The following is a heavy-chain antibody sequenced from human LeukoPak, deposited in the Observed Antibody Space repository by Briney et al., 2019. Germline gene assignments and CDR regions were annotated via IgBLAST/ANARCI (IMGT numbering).Heavy chain of an antibody. J-gene: IGHJ4*02. CDR3: ARMSSYCDY. D-gene: IGHD2-2*01. V-gene: IGHV3-7*01. Sequence: PARSLRLSCVPSGFTFSSHHMNWVRQTPGKGLESVATIKPDGRENYYVNSMKGRFTISRDNAKSSLYLQMNSLRAEDTGVYFCARMSSYCDYWGQGTLVTVSS. CDR2: IKPDGREN. CDR1: GFTFSSHH.